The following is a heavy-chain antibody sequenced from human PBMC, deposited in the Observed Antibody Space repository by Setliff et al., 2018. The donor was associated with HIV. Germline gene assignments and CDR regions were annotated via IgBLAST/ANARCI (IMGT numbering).Heavy chain of an antibody. D-gene: IGHD3-10*01. CDR3: ATDRTQTGLNMVRGRLTDPARYPLDY. Sequence: ASVKVSCKTSGYTFTNYGISWVRQAPGQGLEWVGWISTYIGLTKYDQILQGRVTMTTDTSTNPAYMELKNLTSDDTAVYYCATDRTQTGLNMVRGRLTDPARYPLDYWGQGTLVTVSS. V-gene: IGHV1-18*01. CDR1: GYTFTNYG. CDR2: ISTYIGLT. J-gene: IGHJ4*02.